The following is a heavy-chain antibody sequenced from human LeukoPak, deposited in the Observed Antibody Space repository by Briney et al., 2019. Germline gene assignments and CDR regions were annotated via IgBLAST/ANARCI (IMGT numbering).Heavy chain of an antibody. CDR3: AKAGNREKPGVVAARSAFDI. D-gene: IGHD2-15*01. J-gene: IGHJ3*02. Sequence: PGGSLRLSCAASGFTFSSYSMNWVRQAPGKGLEWVSSISSSSSYIYYADSVKGRFTISRDNAKNSLYLQMNSLRAEDTAVYYCAKAGNREKPGVVAARSAFDIWGQGTMVTVSS. CDR1: GFTFSSYS. V-gene: IGHV3-21*01. CDR2: ISSSSSYI.